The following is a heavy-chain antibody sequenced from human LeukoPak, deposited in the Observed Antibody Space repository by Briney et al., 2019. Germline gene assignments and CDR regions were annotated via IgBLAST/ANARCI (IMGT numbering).Heavy chain of an antibody. D-gene: IGHD1-26*01. Sequence: GGSLRLSCAPSGFTLSGSAMQWVRQAPGKGLEWVGRIRTKASNYATAYGAAVQGRFLISREDSKNMAFLQMNGLKTEDTAVYYCVRRFSGGYYYGHWGQGTLVTVSS. V-gene: IGHV3-73*01. J-gene: IGHJ4*02. CDR3: VRRFSGGYYYGH. CDR2: IRTKASNYAT. CDR1: GFTLSGSA.